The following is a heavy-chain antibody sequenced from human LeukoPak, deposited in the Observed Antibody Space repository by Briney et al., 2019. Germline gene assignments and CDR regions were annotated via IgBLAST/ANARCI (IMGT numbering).Heavy chain of an antibody. CDR1: GYTFTSYY. J-gene: IGHJ4*02. CDR3: ARVWDGYNPGLGD. V-gene: IGHV1-46*01. Sequence: GASVKVSCKASGYTFTSYYMHWVRQAPGQGLEWMGIINPSGGSTSYAQKFQGRVAMTRDTSTSTVYMELSSLRSENTAVYYCARVWDGYNPGLGDWGQGTLVTVSS. CDR2: INPSGGST. D-gene: IGHD5-24*01.